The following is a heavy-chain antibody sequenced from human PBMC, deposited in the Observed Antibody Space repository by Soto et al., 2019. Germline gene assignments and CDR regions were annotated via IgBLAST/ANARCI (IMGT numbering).Heavy chain of an antibody. V-gene: IGHV1-8*01. CDR1: GYTFTSYD. D-gene: IGHD3-22*01. J-gene: IGHJ4*02. CDR2: MNPNSGNT. CDR3: AREKVTSGYPD. Sequence: QVQLVQSGAEVKKPGASVKVSCKASGYTFTSYDINWVRQATGQGLEWMGWMNPNSGNTAYAQKFQGRITMTRNTSRSTAYMELSTLRSEDTAVYYCAREKVTSGYPDWGQGNLVTVSS.